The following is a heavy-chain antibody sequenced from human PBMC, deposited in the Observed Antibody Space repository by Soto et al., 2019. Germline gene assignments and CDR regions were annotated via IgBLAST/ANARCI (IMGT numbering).Heavy chain of an antibody. D-gene: IGHD1-26*01. CDR1: GYTLTELS. V-gene: IGHV1-24*01. CDR3: ATGLRGATYYYYYGMDV. J-gene: IGHJ6*02. Sequence: SVKVSCKVSGYTLTELSMHWVRQAPGKGLEWMGGFDPEDGETIYAQKFQGRVTMTEDTSTDTAYMELSSLRSEDTAVYYCATGLRGATYYYYYGMDVWGQGTTVTVSS. CDR2: FDPEDGET.